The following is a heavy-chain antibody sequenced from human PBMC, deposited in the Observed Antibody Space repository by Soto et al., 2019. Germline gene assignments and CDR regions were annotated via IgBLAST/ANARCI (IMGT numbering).Heavy chain of an antibody. D-gene: IGHD2-15*01. V-gene: IGHV5-51*01. CDR1: EYSFTSYW. CDR2: IYPGDSDT. J-gene: IGHJ4*02. Sequence: EVPLVQSGAEVKKPGESLKISCKDSEYSFTSYWIGWVRQMPGKGLEWMGIIYPGDSDTRYSPSFQGQVTISADKSISTAYLQWSSLKASDTAMYYCARQGCSGGSCYSTWHFDYWGQGTLVTVSS. CDR3: ARQGCSGGSCYSTWHFDY.